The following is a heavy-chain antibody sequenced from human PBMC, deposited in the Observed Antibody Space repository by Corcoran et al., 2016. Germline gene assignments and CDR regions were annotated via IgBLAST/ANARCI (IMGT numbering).Heavy chain of an antibody. CDR2: IYYSGST. Sequence: QVQLQESGPGLVKPSETLSLTCTVSGGSISSYYWSWIRQPPGKGLEWIGYIYYSGSTNYNPSLKSRVTISVDTSKNQFSLKLSSVTAADTAVYDWAGDPYGSGNVWGQGTTVTGSS. CDR3: AGDPYGSGNV. V-gene: IGHV4-59*01. D-gene: IGHD3-10*01. CDR1: GGSISSYY. J-gene: IGHJ6*02.